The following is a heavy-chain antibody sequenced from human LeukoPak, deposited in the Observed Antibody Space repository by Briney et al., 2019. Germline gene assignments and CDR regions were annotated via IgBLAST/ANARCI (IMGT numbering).Heavy chain of an antibody. CDR2: ISWNSGSI. Sequence: GGSLRLSCAASGFTFDDYAMHWVRQAPGKGLEWVSGISWNSGSIGYADSVKGRFTISRDNAKNSLYLQMNSLRAEDTALYYCAKDIRSGSYGYFDYWGQGTLVTVSS. D-gene: IGHD1-26*01. CDR1: GFTFDDYA. J-gene: IGHJ4*02. V-gene: IGHV3-9*01. CDR3: AKDIRSGSYGYFDY.